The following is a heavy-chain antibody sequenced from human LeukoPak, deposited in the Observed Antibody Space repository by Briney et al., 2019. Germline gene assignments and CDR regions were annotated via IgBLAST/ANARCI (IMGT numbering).Heavy chain of an antibody. CDR3: AASRMLDMVRGVIPWFGP. CDR2: IYHSGST. J-gene: IGHJ5*02. V-gene: IGHV4-38-2*02. Sequence: SETLSLTCTVSGYSISSGYYWGWIRQPPGKGLEWIGSIYHSGSTYYNPSLKSRITISVDRSKNQFSLKLSSVTAADTAVYYCAASRMLDMVRGVIPWFGPWGQGTLVTVSS. CDR1: GYSISSGYY. D-gene: IGHD3-10*01.